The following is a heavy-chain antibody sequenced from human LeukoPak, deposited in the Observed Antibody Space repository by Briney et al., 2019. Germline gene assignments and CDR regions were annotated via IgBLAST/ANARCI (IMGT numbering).Heavy chain of an antibody. CDR1: GFTFNSYS. Sequence: GGPLRLSCAASGFTFNSYSMNWVRQAPGKGLEWVSSISTSSNYIYYADTVKGRFTISRDNARNSVYLEMNSLRAEDTAVYYCAELGITMIGGVWGKGTTVTISS. D-gene: IGHD3-10*02. CDR2: ISTSSNYI. V-gene: IGHV3-21*06. CDR3: AELGITMIGGV. J-gene: IGHJ6*04.